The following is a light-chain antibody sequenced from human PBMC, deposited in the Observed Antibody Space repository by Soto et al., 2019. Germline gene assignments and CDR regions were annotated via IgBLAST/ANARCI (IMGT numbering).Light chain of an antibody. V-gene: IGKV1-39*01. CDR1: QSINTY. CDR3: QESYSFLWGT. Sequence: DIQMTQSPSSLSASVGYRVTITCRTSQSINTYLNWYQQKPGKAPKLLIYGASSLQSWVPLRFSGSGSGTDFTLTITTLQPEDFATYYCQESYSFLWGTCGQGTKVEIK. CDR2: GAS. J-gene: IGKJ1*01.